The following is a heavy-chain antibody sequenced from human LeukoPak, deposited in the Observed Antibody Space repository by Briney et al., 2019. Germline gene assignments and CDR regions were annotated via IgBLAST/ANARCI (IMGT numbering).Heavy chain of an antibody. Sequence: PGGSLRLSCAASGFTFSSYSMNWVRQAPGKGLEWVSSISSSSSYIYYADSVKGRFTISRDNAKNSPYLQMNSLRAEDTAVYYCTREYSSGWPNYYYYGMDVWGQGTTVTVSS. J-gene: IGHJ6*02. CDR2: ISSSSSYI. CDR3: TREYSSGWPNYYYYGMDV. CDR1: GFTFSSYS. V-gene: IGHV3-21*01. D-gene: IGHD6-19*01.